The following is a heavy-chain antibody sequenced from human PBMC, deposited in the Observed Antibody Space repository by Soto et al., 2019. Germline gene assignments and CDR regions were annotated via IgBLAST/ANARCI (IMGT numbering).Heavy chain of an antibody. CDR1: GGSISGYY. V-gene: IGHV4-59*01. J-gene: IGHJ6*02. CDR2: IYYTGST. CDR3: AKGREYYYYGMDV. D-gene: IGHD3-10*01. Sequence: QVQLQESGPGLVKPSETLSLTCTVSGGSISGYYWSWIRQPPGKGLEWIGYIYYTGSTNYNPSLKGRVTISVDTSNNQFSLKLSSVTAADTAVYCCAKGREYYYYGMDVWGQGTTVTVSS.